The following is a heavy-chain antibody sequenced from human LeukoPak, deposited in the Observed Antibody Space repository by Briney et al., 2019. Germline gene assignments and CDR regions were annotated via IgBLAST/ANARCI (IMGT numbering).Heavy chain of an antibody. V-gene: IGHV1-46*01. Sequence: ASVKLSCKASVYTFTSYYMHWVRQSPGQRLEWRGIINPGGGSTSYAQNFHSRVTMTRHTSTSTVSMELSSLRAEDTAVYYFSRVWNECSSTRCYGPLGDNWFDPWGQGTLVPVPS. CDR1: VYTFTSYY. CDR3: SRVWNECSSTRCYGPLGDNWFDP. J-gene: IGHJ5*02. D-gene: IGHD2-2*01. CDR2: INPGGGST.